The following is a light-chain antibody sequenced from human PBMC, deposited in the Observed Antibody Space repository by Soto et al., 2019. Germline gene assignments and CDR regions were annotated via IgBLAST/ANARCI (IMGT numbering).Light chain of an antibody. CDR3: QQYETFSGT. J-gene: IGKJ1*01. Sequence: EIQMTQSPSSLSASVGDRVTITCRASQSISSYLNWYQQKPGKAPKLLIYAASSLQSGVPSRFSGSGSGTKFTLTIASLQPDDFATYYCQQYETFSGTFGPGTKVDIK. CDR1: QSISSY. CDR2: AAS. V-gene: IGKV1-39*01.